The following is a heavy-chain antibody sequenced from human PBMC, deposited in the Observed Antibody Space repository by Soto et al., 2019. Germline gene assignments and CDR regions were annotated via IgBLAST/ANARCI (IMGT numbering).Heavy chain of an antibody. D-gene: IGHD3-22*01. CDR2: IYSSGNT. V-gene: IGHV4-4*07. J-gene: IGHJ6*02. Sequence: SETLSLTCSVSGGTISGYYWTWIRQPAGKGLEWIGRIYSSGNTKYNPSLQSRVTMSLDTSNNQFSLKLSSVTAADTAVYYCARGRYYYDSSGYSRHYYYGMDVWGQGTTVTVYS. CDR1: GGTISGYY. CDR3: ARGRYYYDSSGYSRHYYYGMDV.